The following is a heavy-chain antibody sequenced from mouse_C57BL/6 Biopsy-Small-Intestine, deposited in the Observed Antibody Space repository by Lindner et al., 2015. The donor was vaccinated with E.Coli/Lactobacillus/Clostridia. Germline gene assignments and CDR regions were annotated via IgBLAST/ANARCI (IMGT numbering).Heavy chain of an antibody. D-gene: IGHD2-13*01. CDR3: ARGWTRAMDS. CDR1: GYTFTGYW. CDR2: ILPGNNSP. J-gene: IGHJ4*01. V-gene: IGHV1-9*01. Sequence: VQLQESGAELMKPGASVKLSCKATGYTFTGYWIEWVKQRPGHGLEWIGEILPGNNSPSYNEKFRGKATFTADTSSNTAYMQLSSLTAEDSAIYYCARGWTRAMDSWGQGTSVTVSS.